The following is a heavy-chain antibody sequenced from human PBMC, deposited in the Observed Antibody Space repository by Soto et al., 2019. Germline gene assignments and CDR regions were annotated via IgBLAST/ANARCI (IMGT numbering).Heavy chain of an antibody. CDR3: VKQAHGLDGVACDY. J-gene: IGHJ4*02. D-gene: IGHD2-15*01. CDR1: GFIFSEST. V-gene: IGHV3-64D*06. Sequence: WGSLRLSCSASGFIFSESTIYWVRQVPGKGLEAISAVSTSGRSTYYADSVKDRFTISRDNSKNTLFLQMGSLRPEDTAIYYCVKQAHGLDGVACDYWGQGTQVTVSS. CDR2: VSTSGRST.